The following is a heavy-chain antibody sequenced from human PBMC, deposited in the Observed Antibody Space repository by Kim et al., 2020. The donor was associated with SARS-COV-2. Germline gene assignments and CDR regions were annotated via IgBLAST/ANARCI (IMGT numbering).Heavy chain of an antibody. V-gene: IGHV3-30*18. D-gene: IGHD5-12*01. J-gene: IGHJ4*02. CDR2: ISYDGSNK. CDR1: GFTFSSYG. CDR3: AKGRGDGYLNFDY. Sequence: GGSLRLSCAASGFTFSSYGMHWVRQAPGKGLEWVAVISYDGSNKYYADSVKGRFTISRDNSKNTLYLQMNSLRAEDTAVYYCAKGRGDGYLNFDYLGQGT.